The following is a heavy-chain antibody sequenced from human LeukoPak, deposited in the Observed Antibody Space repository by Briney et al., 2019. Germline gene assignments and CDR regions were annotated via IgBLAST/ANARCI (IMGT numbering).Heavy chain of an antibody. CDR2: IYYSGST. V-gene: IGHV4-30-4*01. CDR3: AREESTYTFDY. J-gene: IGHJ4*02. D-gene: IGHD3-16*01. Sequence: SETLSLTCTVSGGSISSGDYYWSWIRQPPGKGLEWIGYIYYSGSTYYNPSLKSRVTISADTSKNQFSLKLSSVTAADTAVYYCAREESTYTFDYWGQGTLVTVSS. CDR1: GGSISSGDYY.